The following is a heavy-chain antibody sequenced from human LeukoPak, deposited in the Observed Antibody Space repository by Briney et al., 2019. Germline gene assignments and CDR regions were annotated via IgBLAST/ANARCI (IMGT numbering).Heavy chain of an antibody. Sequence: ASVKVSCKASGGTFSSYAISWVRQAPGQGLEWMGGIIPIFGTANYAQKFQGRVTITADESTSTAYMELSSLRSEDTAFYYCARDSSGWYDWYFDHWGRGTLVTVSS. J-gene: IGHJ2*01. CDR3: ARDSSGWYDWYFDH. CDR1: GGTFSSYA. V-gene: IGHV1-69*13. CDR2: IIPIFGTA. D-gene: IGHD6-19*01.